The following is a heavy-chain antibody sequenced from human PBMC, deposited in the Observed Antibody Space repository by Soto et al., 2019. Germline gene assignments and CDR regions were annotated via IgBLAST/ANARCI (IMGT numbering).Heavy chain of an antibody. J-gene: IGHJ5*02. CDR2: IYYSGST. Sequence: XXTLSLPFTVSGGSISSYYWRWIPQPPGKGLEWIGYIYYSGSTNYNPSLKSRVTISVDTSKNQFSLKLSSVTDADTAVYYCARGKYSGYEVWFDPWGQGTLVTVSS. CDR1: GGSISSYY. D-gene: IGHD5-12*01. V-gene: IGHV4-59*01. CDR3: ARGKYSGYEVWFDP.